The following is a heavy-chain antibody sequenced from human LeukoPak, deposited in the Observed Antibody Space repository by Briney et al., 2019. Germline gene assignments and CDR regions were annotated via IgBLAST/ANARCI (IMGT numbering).Heavy chain of an antibody. V-gene: IGHV1-2*04. J-gene: IGHJ4*02. CDR1: GYTFIGYY. CDR2: INPNTGGT. CDR3: ARGRATVTTLSGMDV. D-gene: IGHD4-17*01. Sequence: ASVKVSCKASGYTFIGYYMHWVRQAPGQGLEWMGWINPNTGGTNYAQKFRGWVTMTRDTSISTAYMELSRLRSDGTAVYYCARGRATVTTLSGMDVWGQGTLVTVSS.